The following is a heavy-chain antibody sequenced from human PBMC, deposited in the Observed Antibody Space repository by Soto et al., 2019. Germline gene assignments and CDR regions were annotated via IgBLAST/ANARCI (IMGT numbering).Heavy chain of an antibody. V-gene: IGHV3-30*18. CDR3: AKDLEDYLWGGYRAPFDY. J-gene: IGHJ4*02. D-gene: IGHD3-16*02. CDR2: MSHDGNNE. Sequence: LRLSCAASGFSFSIYGMHWVRQAPGKGLEWVAVMSHDGNNEYYADSVKGRFTISRDNSRDTLYLQMTNVRSEDTAVYYCAKDLEDYLWGGYRAPFDYWGQGALVTVPS. CDR1: GFSFSIYG.